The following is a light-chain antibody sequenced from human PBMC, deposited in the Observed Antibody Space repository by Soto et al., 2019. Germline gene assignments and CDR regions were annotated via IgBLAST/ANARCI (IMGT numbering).Light chain of an antibody. CDR1: QSVTNK. CDR2: DAS. V-gene: IGKV3-15*01. J-gene: IGKJ1*01. CDR3: QQYNGSPPWT. Sequence: IVMTQSPATLSLSPGDRATLSCRASQSVTNKLAWYQQKPGQAPRLLIDDASTRATGVPARFSGSGSGTEFTLTISNLQSEDFAVYYCQQYNGSPPWTFGHGTKVEIK.